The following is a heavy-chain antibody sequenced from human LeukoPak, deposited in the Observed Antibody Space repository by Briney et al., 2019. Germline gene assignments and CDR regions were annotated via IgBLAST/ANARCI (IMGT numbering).Heavy chain of an antibody. D-gene: IGHD2-2*01. CDR1: GYTFTSYY. V-gene: IGHV1-46*01. Sequence: ASVKVSCKASGYTFTSYYMHWVRQAPGQGLEWMGIINPSGGSTSYAQKFQGRVTMTRDTSTSTAYMELSSLRSEDTAVYYCARDWVVPAAMYYWGQGTLVTVSS. CDR3: ARDWVVPAAMYY. CDR2: INPSGGST. J-gene: IGHJ4*02.